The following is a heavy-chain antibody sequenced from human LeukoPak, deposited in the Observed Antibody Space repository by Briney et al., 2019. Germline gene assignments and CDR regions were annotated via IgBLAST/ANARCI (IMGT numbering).Heavy chain of an antibody. CDR2: IYTSGST. Sequence: SQTLSLTCTVSGGSISSGSYYWSWTRQPAGKGLEWIGRIYTSGSTNYNPSLKSRVTISVDTSKNQFSLKLSSVTAADTAVYYCARGGTSFFYYYYGMDVWSQGTTVTVSS. D-gene: IGHD2-2*01. CDR3: ARGGTSFFYYYYGMDV. CDR1: GGSISSGSYY. J-gene: IGHJ6*02. V-gene: IGHV4-61*02.